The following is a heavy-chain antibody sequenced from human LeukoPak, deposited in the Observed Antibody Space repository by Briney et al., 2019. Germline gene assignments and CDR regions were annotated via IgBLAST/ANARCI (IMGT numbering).Heavy chain of an antibody. Sequence: SQTPSPTCAISGDSVSSNSAAWNWIRQSPSRGLEWLGRAYYRSKWYYDYAVAVKSRISINPDTSKNQFSLQLSSVTPEDTAVYYCARDPVGGSTIFSYWGQGTLVTVSS. CDR2: AYYRSKWYY. CDR3: ARDPVGGSTIFSY. CDR1: GDSVSSNSAA. J-gene: IGHJ4*02. D-gene: IGHD1-26*01. V-gene: IGHV6-1*01.